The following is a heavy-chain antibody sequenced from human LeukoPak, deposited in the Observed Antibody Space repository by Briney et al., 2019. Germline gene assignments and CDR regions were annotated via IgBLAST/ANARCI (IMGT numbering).Heavy chain of an antibody. J-gene: IGHJ4*02. Sequence: GGSLRLSCVASGFTFSSYGMHWVRQAPGKGLEWVGIIWYDGSDKYYADSVKGRFTISRDNSRKTLYLQMNSLRVEDTAVYYCAKGRTVAGMRGFDYWGQGTLVTVSS. CDR3: AKGRTVAGMRGFDY. CDR1: GFTFSSYG. V-gene: IGHV3-33*06. CDR2: IWYDGSDK. D-gene: IGHD6-19*01.